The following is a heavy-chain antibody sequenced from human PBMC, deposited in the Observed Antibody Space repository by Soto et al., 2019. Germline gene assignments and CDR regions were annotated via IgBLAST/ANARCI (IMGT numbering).Heavy chain of an antibody. Sequence: RESLKISCKGSGYSFTSYWISWVRQMPGKGLEWMGRIDPSDSYTNYSPSFQGHVTISADKSISTAYLQWSSLKASDTAMYYCARLAMATRRGYYGMDVWGQGTTVTVYS. D-gene: IGHD5-12*01. V-gene: IGHV5-10-1*01. J-gene: IGHJ6*02. CDR2: IDPSDSYT. CDR3: ARLAMATRRGYYGMDV. CDR1: GYSFTSYW.